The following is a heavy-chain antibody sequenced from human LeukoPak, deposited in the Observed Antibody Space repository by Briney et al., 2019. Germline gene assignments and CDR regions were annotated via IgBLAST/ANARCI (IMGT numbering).Heavy chain of an antibody. J-gene: IGHJ6*02. Sequence: SQTLSLTCTVSGGSISSGDYYWSWIRQPPGKGLEWIGYIYYSGSTYYNPSLKSRVTISVDTSKNQFSLKLSSVTAADTAVYYCARSSSGSYSYYAMDVWGQGTTVTVSS. D-gene: IGHD1-26*01. CDR2: IYYSGST. V-gene: IGHV4-30-4*01. CDR1: GGSISSGDYY. CDR3: ARSSSGSYSYYAMDV.